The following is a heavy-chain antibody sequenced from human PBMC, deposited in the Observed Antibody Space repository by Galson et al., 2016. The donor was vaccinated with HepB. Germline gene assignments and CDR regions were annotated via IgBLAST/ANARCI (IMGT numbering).Heavy chain of an antibody. CDR1: GYSFTRLW. J-gene: IGHJ4*02. CDR2: IYPGGSEI. D-gene: IGHD6-13*01. V-gene: IGHV5-51*01. Sequence: QSGAEVTKPGESLKISCKTSGYSFTRLWIGWVRQMPGKGLEWMGIIYPGGSEIAYSPSFQGQVTISVDKSISTAYLQWSSLRASDTAIYYCARHIPSRSWDHFDYWGQGTLVTVSS. CDR3: ARHIPSRSWDHFDY.